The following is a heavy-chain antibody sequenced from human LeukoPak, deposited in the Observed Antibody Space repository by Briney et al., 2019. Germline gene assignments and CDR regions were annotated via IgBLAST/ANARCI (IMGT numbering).Heavy chain of an antibody. CDR3: ARNPSVHYFDY. J-gene: IGHJ4*02. D-gene: IGHD2-2*01. CDR1: GGSFSGYY. CDR2: INHSGST. Sequence: SETLSLTCAVYGGSFSGYYWSWIRQPPGKELEWIGEINHSGSTNYNPSLKSRVTISVDTSKNQFSLKLSSVTAADTAVYYCARNPSVHYFDYWGQGTLVTVSS. V-gene: IGHV4-34*01.